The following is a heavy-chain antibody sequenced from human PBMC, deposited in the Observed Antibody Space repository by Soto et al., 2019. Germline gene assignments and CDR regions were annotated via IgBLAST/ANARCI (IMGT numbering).Heavy chain of an antibody. CDR2: ISYDGSNK. CDR1: GFTFSSYA. CDR3: ARPMYSSSHDAFDI. V-gene: IGHV3-30-3*01. D-gene: IGHD6-13*01. Sequence: GGSLRLSCAASGFTFSSYAMHWVRQAPGKGLEWVAVISYDGSNKYYADSVKGRFTISRDNAKNSLYLQMNSLRDEDTAVYYCARPMYSSSHDAFDIWGQGTMVTVSS. J-gene: IGHJ3*02.